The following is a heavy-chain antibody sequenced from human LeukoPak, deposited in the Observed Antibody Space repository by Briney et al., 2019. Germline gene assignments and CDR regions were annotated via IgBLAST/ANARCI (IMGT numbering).Heavy chain of an antibody. CDR3: ARVYWYGTYFDY. CDR1: GFTFSSYA. Sequence: GGSLRLPCAASGFTFSSYAMSWVRQAPGKGLEWVSAISGSGGSTYYADSVKGRFTISRDNAKNTLYLQMNSLRAEDTAVYYCARVYWYGTYFDYWGQGTLVTVSS. D-gene: IGHD3-10*01. J-gene: IGHJ4*02. CDR2: ISGSGGST. V-gene: IGHV3-23*01.